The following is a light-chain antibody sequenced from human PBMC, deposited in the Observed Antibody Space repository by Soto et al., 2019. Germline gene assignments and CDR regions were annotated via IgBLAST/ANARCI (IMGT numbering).Light chain of an antibody. CDR1: QSIGSY. J-gene: IGKJ2*01. V-gene: IGKV1-39*01. Sequence: DIQMTQSPSSLSASVGDRITITCRASQSIGSYLNWYQRKPGRAPNLLIYAAYSLQSRVPSRLSGSGSGTDFTHTISGLRPEDFASYYCHHSFSAPLSFGQGTKLEIK. CDR3: HHSFSAPLS. CDR2: AAY.